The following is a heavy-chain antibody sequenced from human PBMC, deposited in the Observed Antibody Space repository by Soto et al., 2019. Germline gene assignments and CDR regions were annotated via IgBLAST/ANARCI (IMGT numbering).Heavy chain of an antibody. CDR3: AGYKIAGRFDY. CDR1: GGSFSGYS. CDR2: INHTGST. D-gene: IGHD2-21*01. Sequence: QVQLQQWGAGLLKPSETLSLTCAVYGGSFSGYSWTWIRQPPGTGLVWFGEINHTGSTNYNPSLKSRVTISVDTPKSQLSLKLTSVTAADGAVEYCAGYKIAGRFDYWGQGTLVTVSS. V-gene: IGHV4-34*01. J-gene: IGHJ4*02.